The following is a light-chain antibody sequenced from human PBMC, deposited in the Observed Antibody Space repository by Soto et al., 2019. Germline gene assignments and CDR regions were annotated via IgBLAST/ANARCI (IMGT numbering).Light chain of an antibody. J-gene: IGKJ2*01. CDR3: QQYSSSSPT. Sequence: DIQMTQSPSTLSASVGDRGTITCRASQSISSWLAWYQQKPGKAPKLLIYGASSLESGVPSRFSGSGSVTEFTLHIASLQPDDFATYYCQQYSSSSPTFGQGTKLEIK. CDR2: GAS. CDR1: QSISSW. V-gene: IGKV1-5*01.